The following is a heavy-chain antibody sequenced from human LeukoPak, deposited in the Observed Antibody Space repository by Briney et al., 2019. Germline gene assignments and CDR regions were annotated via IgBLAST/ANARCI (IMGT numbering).Heavy chain of an antibody. CDR1: GFIFSNAW. Sequence: GGSLRLSCAASGFIFSNAWMSWVRQAPGKGLEWVGRIKSKTDGGTTDYAAPVKGRFTISRDDSKNTLYLQMNSLKTEDTAVYYCTTVAKTLGYCSGGSCYPVSAFDYWDQGTLVTVSP. CDR2: IKSKTDGGTT. V-gene: IGHV3-15*01. CDR3: TTVAKTLGYCSGGSCYPVSAFDY. D-gene: IGHD2-15*01. J-gene: IGHJ4*02.